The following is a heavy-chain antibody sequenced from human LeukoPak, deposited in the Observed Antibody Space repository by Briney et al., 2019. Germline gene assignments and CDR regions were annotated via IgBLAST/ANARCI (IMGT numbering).Heavy chain of an antibody. CDR1: GGSISSSSYY. D-gene: IGHD3-9*01. CDR3: ARRSLRYFDLH. CDR2: IYYSGST. J-gene: IGHJ4*02. V-gene: IGHV4-39*01. Sequence: SETLSLTCTVSGGSISSSSYYRGWIRQPPGKGLEWIGSIYYSGSTYYNPSLKSRVTISVDTSKNQFSLKLSSVTAADTAVYYCARRSLRYFDLHWGQGTLVTVSS.